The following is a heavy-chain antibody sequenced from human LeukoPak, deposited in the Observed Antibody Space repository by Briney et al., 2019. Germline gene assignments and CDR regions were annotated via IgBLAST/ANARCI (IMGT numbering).Heavy chain of an antibody. D-gene: IGHD5-18*01. V-gene: IGHV4-39*02. J-gene: IGHJ4*02. CDR3: ARDAYGYSYGTIDY. CDR1: GGSISSSSYY. Sequence: SETLSLTCTVSGGSISSSSYYWGWIRQPPGKGLEWIGSIYYSGSTYYNPSLKSRVTISVDTSKNQFSLKLSSVTAADTAVYYCARDAYGYSYGTIDYWGQGTLVTVSS. CDR2: IYYSGST.